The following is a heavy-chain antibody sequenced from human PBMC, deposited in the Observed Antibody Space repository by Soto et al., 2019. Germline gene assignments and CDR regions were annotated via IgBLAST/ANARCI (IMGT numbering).Heavy chain of an antibody. CDR3: SKKHIHLSPNFDY. CDR2: SNTGGDT. CDR1: GFTFSIYV. D-gene: IGHD5-18*01. V-gene: IGHV3-23*01. Sequence: EVQLLESGGGLVQPGGSLRLSCAASGFTFSIYVMTWVRQAPGKGLEWVSSSNTGGDTYYADSVKGRFTVSRDNSKNTLYLQMNSLRAADTAVYYCSKKHIHLSPNFDYLGQGTLGTVYS. J-gene: IGHJ4*02.